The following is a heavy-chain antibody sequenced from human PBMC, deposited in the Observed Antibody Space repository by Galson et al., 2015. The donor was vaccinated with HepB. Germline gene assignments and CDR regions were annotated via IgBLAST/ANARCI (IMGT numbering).Heavy chain of an antibody. D-gene: IGHD6-19*01. V-gene: IGHV3-23*01. Sequence: SLRLSCAASGFTFSSYAMSWVRQAPGKGLEWVSAISGSGGSTYYADSVKGRFTISRDNSKNTLYLQMNSLRAEDTAVYYCAKFRVHGWYDYYYYGMDVWGQGTTVTVSS. CDR3: AKFRVHGWYDYYYYGMDV. CDR1: GFTFSSYA. CDR2: ISGSGGST. J-gene: IGHJ6*02.